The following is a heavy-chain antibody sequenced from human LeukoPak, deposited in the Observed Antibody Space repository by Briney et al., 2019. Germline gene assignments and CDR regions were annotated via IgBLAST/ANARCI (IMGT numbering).Heavy chain of an antibody. CDR1: GFTFSNYA. V-gene: IGHV3-23*01. J-gene: IGHJ4*02. D-gene: IGHD2-15*01. Sequence: GGSLRLSCAASGFTFSNYAMSWVRQAPGKGLEWVSAISATGGGTYYADSVKGRFTIPRDNSNNTLYLLMNSLRAEDTALYYCEIACSGGSCYLFDYWGQGTLVTVSS. CDR2: ISATGGGT. CDR3: EIACSGGSCYLFDY.